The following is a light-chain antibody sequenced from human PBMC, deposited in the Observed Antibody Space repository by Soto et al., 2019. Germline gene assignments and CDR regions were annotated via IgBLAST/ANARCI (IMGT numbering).Light chain of an antibody. CDR1: SSNIGNND. V-gene: IGLV1-36*01. CDR3: AAWDDSLNGPV. CDR2: YDD. J-gene: IGLJ2*01. Sequence: QSVLTQPPSVSETPRQRVTISCSGSSSNIGNNDVNWYQQLPGKAPKLLIYYDDLLPSGVSDRFSGSKSGTSASLAISGLQSEDEAEYYCAAWDDSLNGPVFGGGIKLTVL.